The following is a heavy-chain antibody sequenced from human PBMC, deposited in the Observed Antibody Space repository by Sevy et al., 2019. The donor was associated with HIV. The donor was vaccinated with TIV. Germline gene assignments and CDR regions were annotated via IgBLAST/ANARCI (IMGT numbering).Heavy chain of an antibody. J-gene: IGHJ4*02. CDR3: AKENGIAARLSTYYFDY. V-gene: IGHV3-30*18. Sequence: GESLKISCAASGFTFSSYGMHWVHQAPGKGLEWVAVISYDGSNKYYADSVKGRFTISRDNSKNTLYLQMNSLRAEDTAVYYCAKENGIAARLSTYYFDYWGQGTLVTVSS. CDR1: GFTFSSYG. CDR2: ISYDGSNK. D-gene: IGHD6-6*01.